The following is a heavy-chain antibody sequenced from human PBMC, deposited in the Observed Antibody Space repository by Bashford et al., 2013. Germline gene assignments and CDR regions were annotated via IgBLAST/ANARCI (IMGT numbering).Heavy chain of an antibody. J-gene: IGHJ5*01. CDR3: ARCHGDYDNWFES. V-gene: IGHV3-7*01. Sequence: VRQAPGKGLEWVANIKEDGSEKDYVDSVKGRFTISRDNAKNSLYLQMNNLRAEDTAVYYCARCHGDYDNWFESWGQGTLVTVSS. CDR2: IKEDGSEK. D-gene: IGHD4-17*01.